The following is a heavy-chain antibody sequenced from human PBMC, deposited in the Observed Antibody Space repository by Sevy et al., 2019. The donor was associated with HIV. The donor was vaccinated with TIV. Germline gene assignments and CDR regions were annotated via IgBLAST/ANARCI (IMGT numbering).Heavy chain of an antibody. V-gene: IGHV3-23*01. D-gene: IGHD4-4*01. CDR1: GFTFSSYA. CDR3: AKTTTVTTLSWFDP. CDR2: ISGSGGST. J-gene: IGHJ5*02. Sequence: GGSLRLSCAASGFTFSSYAMSWVRQAPGKGLEWVSAISGSGGSTYYADSVKGRFTISRDNSKKTLYLQMNSLRAEDTAVYYCAKTTTVTTLSWFDPWGQGTLVTVSS.